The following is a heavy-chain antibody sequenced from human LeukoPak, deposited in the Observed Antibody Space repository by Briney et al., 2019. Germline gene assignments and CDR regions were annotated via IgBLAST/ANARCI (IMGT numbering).Heavy chain of an antibody. J-gene: IGHJ6*02. D-gene: IGHD6-19*01. Sequence: PGGSLRLSCAASGFTFSSYSMDWVRQAPGKGLEWVSSISSSSSYIYYADSVKGRFTISRDNAKNSLYLQMNSLRAEDTAVYYCARDSSSGRYGYYGMDVWGQGTTVTVSS. V-gene: IGHV3-21*01. CDR2: ISSSSSYI. CDR1: GFTFSSYS. CDR3: ARDSSSGRYGYYGMDV.